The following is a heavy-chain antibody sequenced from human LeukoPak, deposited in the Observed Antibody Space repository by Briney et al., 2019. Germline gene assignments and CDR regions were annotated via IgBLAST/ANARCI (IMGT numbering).Heavy chain of an antibody. CDR1: GFTFSDYY. D-gene: IGHD3-9*01. CDR2: ISSSGSTI. V-gene: IGHV3-11*04. J-gene: IGHJ4*02. CDR3: ARGAYYDILTGYYSY. Sequence: GGSLRLSCAASGFTFSDYYMSWIRRAPGKGLEWVSYISSSGSTIYYADSVKGRFTISRDNAKNSLYLQMNSLRAEDTAVYYCARGAYYDILTGYYSYWGQGTLVTVSS.